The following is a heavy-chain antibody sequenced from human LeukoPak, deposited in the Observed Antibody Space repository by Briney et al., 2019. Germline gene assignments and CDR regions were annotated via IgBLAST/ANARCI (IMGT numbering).Heavy chain of an antibody. CDR2: ISSGGDT. D-gene: IGHD2-15*01. CDR1: GFTFSTYA. J-gene: IGHJ4*02. CDR3: AKGVGGYYFDY. V-gene: IGHV3-23*01. Sequence: GGSMRLSCAASGFTFSTYAMSWVRQAPGKGLEWISIISSGGDTYYADSVKGRFTISRDNSKNTLDLQMSSLRAEETAVYYCAKGVGGYYFDYRGQGTLVTVSS.